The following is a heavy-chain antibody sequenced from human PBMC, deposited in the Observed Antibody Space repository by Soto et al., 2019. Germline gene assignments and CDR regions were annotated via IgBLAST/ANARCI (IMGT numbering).Heavy chain of an antibody. CDR1: GYTFTSYY. Sequence: QVQLVQSGAEVKKPGASVKVSCKASGYTFTSYYMHWVRQAPGQGLEWMGIINPSGGSTSYAQKFQGSVTMTRDTSTSTVYMELSSLRSEDTAVYYCARVARRANYCSGGSCYVPNQINDAFDIWGQGTMVTVSS. D-gene: IGHD2-15*01. CDR2: INPSGGST. V-gene: IGHV1-46*03. J-gene: IGHJ3*02. CDR3: ARVARRANYCSGGSCYVPNQINDAFDI.